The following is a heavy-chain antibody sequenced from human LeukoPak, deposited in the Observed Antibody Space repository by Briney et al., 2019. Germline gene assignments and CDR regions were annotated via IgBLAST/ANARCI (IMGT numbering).Heavy chain of an antibody. CDR1: GFTFGDYA. J-gene: IGHJ3*02. V-gene: IGHV3-49*04. CDR2: IRSKAYGGTT. Sequence: PGGSLRLSCTASGFTFGDYAMSWVRQAPGKGLEWVGFIRSKAYGGTTEYAASVKGRFTISRDDSKSIAYLQMNSLKTEDTAVYYCTRGRLNYIVVVPAAHDASDIWGQGTMVTVSS. CDR3: TRGRLNYIVVVPAAHDASDI. D-gene: IGHD2-2*01.